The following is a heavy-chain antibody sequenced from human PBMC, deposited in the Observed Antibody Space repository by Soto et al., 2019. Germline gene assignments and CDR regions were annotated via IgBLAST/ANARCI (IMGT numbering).Heavy chain of an antibody. V-gene: IGHV3-33*06. J-gene: IGHJ4*02. CDR2: IWYDGSNK. CDR1: GFSFGSYG. D-gene: IGHD3-16*01. Sequence: QVQLVESGGGVVQPGRSLTLSCAASGFSFGSYGMHGVRQAPGKGLEWVAIIWYDGSNKDYADSVKGRFTISRNNSKNTLYLQMSSLRGEDTAVYYCGNDGLGGYNWGQGTLVTVSS. CDR3: GNDGLGGYN.